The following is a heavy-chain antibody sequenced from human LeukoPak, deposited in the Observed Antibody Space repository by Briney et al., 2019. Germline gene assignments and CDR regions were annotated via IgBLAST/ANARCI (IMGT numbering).Heavy chain of an antibody. Sequence: ASVKVSCKASGYTFTGYYMHWVRQAPGQGLEWMGWINPSSGGTNYAQKFQGRVTMTRDTSISTAYMELSGLRSDDTAVYYCARDLSSGIDYWGQGTLVTVSS. D-gene: IGHD6-25*01. J-gene: IGHJ4*02. CDR3: ARDLSSGIDY. CDR1: GYTFTGYY. V-gene: IGHV1-2*02. CDR2: INPSSGGT.